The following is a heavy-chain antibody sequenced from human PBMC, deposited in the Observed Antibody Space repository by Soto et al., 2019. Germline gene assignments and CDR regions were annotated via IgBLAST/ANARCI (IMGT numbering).Heavy chain of an antibody. Sequence: QVQVRESGPGLVKPAETLSLTCTVSGAPITINYWSWIRQAPGKGLEWIGYIYYSGSTTYNPSLKSRVTMPADTSEDQFSRNLNSVTAADTAVYYCARDAGSAYEHWGPGIVVTVS. D-gene: IGHD3-22*01. CDR3: ARDAGSAYEH. CDR2: IYYSGST. V-gene: IGHV4-59*01. J-gene: IGHJ4*01. CDR1: GAPITINY.